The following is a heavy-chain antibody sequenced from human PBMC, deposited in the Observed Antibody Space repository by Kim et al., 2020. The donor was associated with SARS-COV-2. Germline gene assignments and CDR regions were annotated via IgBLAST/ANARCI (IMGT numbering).Heavy chain of an antibody. J-gene: IGHJ4*02. V-gene: IGHV3-7*01. CDR2: IKKDGTEP. Sequence: GGSLRLSCAVSGFTASNYWMSWVRQAPGKGLEWVAMIKKDGTEPYYVDSVRGRFTISRDNARSSLLLQMNSLRAEDTAMYYCASLDTYPPASWSHSSAPNPWGLWGQGTQVTVSS. CDR1: GFTASNYW. CDR3: ASLDTYPPASWSHSSAPNPWGL. D-gene: IGHD3-3*01.